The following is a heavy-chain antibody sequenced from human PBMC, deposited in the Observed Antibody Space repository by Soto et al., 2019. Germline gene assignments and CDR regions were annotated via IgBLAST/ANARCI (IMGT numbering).Heavy chain of an antibody. CDR1: GFTFSNYG. V-gene: IGHV3-30*18. Sequence: SLRLSCAPSGFTFSNYGMHRVRQAPGNGLEWVAVISYDGSNKYYAESAKGRFTISRDNSKNTLNLQMNSLRAEDTAVYYCAKATYHDILTGYRDLDHWGKGNLVTVSS. J-gene: IGHJ4*02. CDR2: ISYDGSNK. D-gene: IGHD3-9*01. CDR3: AKATYHDILTGYRDLDH.